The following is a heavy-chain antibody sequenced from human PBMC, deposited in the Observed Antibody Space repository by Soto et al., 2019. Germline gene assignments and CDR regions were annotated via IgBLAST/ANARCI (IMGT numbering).Heavy chain of an antibody. CDR3: ARPYYDILTGYENWFDP. CDR2: ISAYNGNT. CDR1: GYTFTSYG. V-gene: IGHV1-18*04. D-gene: IGHD3-9*01. J-gene: IGHJ5*02. Sequence: VASVKVSCKASGYTFTSYGISWVRQAPGQGLEWMGWISAYNGNTNYAQKLQGRVTMTTDTSTSTAYMELRSLRSDDTAVYYCARPYYDILTGYENWFDPWGQGTLVTVSS.